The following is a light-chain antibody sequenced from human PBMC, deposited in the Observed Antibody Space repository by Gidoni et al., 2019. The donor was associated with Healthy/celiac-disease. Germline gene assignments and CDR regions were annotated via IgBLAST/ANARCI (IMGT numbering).Light chain of an antibody. CDR2: VAS. CDR3: QQYGSWWT. Sequence: EIVLTQSPGTLSLSPGERATLSCRASQSVSSSYLAWYQQKPVQAPRLLIAVASSRATCIPDRFSGSGSGTDFTRTISRLEPEDFAVYYCQQYGSWWTFXQXTKVEIK. J-gene: IGKJ1*01. CDR1: QSVSSSY. V-gene: IGKV3-20*01.